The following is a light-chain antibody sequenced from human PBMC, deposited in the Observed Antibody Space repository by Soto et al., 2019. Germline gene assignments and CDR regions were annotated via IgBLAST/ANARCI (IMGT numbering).Light chain of an antibody. V-gene: IGLV2-14*01. CDR2: DTT. CDR3: LLSYSDEKV. CDR1: SSDVGGYNR. J-gene: IGLJ1*01. Sequence: QSALTQPASVSGSPGQSITISCTGTSSDVGGYNRVSWYQQHPGKAPKLMIYDTTNKHSWTPARFSGSLLGGKAALTLSGAQPEDEAEYYCLLSYSDEKVFGTGTKVTVL.